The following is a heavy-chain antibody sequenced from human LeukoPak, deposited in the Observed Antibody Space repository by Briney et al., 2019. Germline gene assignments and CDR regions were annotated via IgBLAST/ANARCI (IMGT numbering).Heavy chain of an antibody. CDR1: GFTFSAYP. CDR3: ARSVIPGRWYFDP. J-gene: IGHJ2*01. V-gene: IGHV3-30*09. Sequence: PGGSLRLSCAASGFTFSAYPFDWVRQAPGKGLGWVAAISTDAYYKYHGDSVRGRFAISRDNYMNSLYLQLNGLRAEDTAVYYCARSVIPGRWYFDPWGRGTLVTVSS. CDR2: ISTDAYYK. D-gene: IGHD2-21*01.